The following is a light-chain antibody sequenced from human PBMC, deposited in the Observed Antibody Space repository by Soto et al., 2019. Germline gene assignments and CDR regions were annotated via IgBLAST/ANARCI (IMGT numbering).Light chain of an antibody. Sequence: EIVLTQSPGTLSLSPGERATLSCRASQSVSSSYLAWYQQKPGQAPRLLIYGASSRATGIPDRFSGSGSGTVFTLTISRLEPEDFAVYYCQQYGSSPGWTFGQGTKVESK. CDR3: QQYGSSPGWT. CDR1: QSVSSSY. CDR2: GAS. J-gene: IGKJ1*01. V-gene: IGKV3-20*01.